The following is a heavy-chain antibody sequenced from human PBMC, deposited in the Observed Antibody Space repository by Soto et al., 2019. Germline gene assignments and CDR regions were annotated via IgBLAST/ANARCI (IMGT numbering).Heavy chain of an antibody. D-gene: IGHD1-7*01. Sequence: EVQLVESGGGLVKPGGSLRLSCAASGFTFSSYSMNWVRQAPGKGLEWVSSISSSSSYIYYADSVKGRFTISRDNAKNTLYLPMNILRAEDTAVYYCAIEGYIWNYKGDYWGQGTLFTVSS. V-gene: IGHV3-21*01. CDR2: ISSSSSYI. J-gene: IGHJ4*02. CDR1: GFTFSSYS. CDR3: AIEGYIWNYKGDY.